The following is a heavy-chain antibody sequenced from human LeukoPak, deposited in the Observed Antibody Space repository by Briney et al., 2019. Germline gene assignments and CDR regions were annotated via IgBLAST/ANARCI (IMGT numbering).Heavy chain of an antibody. D-gene: IGHD3-10*01. CDR2: IYYSGST. J-gene: IGHJ6*02. CDR3: ASLYGSYYYYGMDV. V-gene: IGHV4-59*08. CDR1: GGSISSYC. Sequence: SETLSLTCTVSGGSISSYCWSWIRQPPGKGLEWIGYIYYSGSTNYNPSLKSRVTISVDTSKNQFSLKLSSVTAADTAVYYCASLYGSYYYYGMDVWGQGTTVTVSS.